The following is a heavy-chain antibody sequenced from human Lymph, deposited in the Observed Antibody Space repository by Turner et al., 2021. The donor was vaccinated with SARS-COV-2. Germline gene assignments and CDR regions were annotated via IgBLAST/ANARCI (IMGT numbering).Heavy chain of an antibody. V-gene: IGHV3-53*01. J-gene: IGHJ4*02. CDR3: ARVLPYGDYFDY. CDR2: IYSGGST. Sequence: EVQLVESGGGLIQPGGSLSLSCAASGFTVSSNYMTRVRQAPGKGLEWVSLIYSGGSTYYADSGKGRFTSSRDNSKNTLYLQMNSLRADDTAVDYCARVLPYGDYFDYWGQGTLVTVSS. CDR1: GFTVSSNY. D-gene: IGHD4-17*01.